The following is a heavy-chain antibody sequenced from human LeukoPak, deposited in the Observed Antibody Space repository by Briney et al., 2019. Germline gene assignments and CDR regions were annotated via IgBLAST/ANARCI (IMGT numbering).Heavy chain of an antibody. CDR1: GFAFSTYD. CDR3: ARVRYYYDSSGYDY. J-gene: IGHJ4*02. Sequence: PGGSLRLSCAASGFAFSTYDMNWVRQAPGKGLEWVAYISSRTGSTIYYGGSVEGRFTISRDNAKKSLYLQMNSLRAEDTAVYYCARVRYYYDSSGYDYWGQGTLVTVSS. D-gene: IGHD3-22*01. V-gene: IGHV3-48*04. CDR2: ISSRTGSTI.